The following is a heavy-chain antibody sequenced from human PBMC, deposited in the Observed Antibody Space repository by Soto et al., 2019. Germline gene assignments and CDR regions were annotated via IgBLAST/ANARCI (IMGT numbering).Heavy chain of an antibody. V-gene: IGHV3-33*01. CDR1: GFTFSSYG. D-gene: IGHD3-16*01. J-gene: IGHJ6*02. CDR3: ARELRQGGYYYYGMDV. Sequence: GGSLRLSCAASGFTFSSYGMHWVRQAPGKGLEWVAVIWYDGSNKYYADSVKGRFTISRDNSKNTLYLQMNSLRAEDTAVYYCARELRQGGYYYYGMDVWGQGTTVTVSS. CDR2: IWYDGSNK.